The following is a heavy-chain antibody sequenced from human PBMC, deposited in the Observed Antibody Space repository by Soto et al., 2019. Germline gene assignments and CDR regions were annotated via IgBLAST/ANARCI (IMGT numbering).Heavy chain of an antibody. Sequence: GASVKVSCKASGGTFSSYAISWVRQAPGQGLEWMGGIIPIFGTANYAQKFQGRVTITADESTSTAYMELSSLRSEDTAVYYCAREGTTTVTSLGYYFDYWGQGTLVTVSS. V-gene: IGHV1-69*13. CDR2: IIPIFGTA. D-gene: IGHD4-17*01. CDR1: GGTFSSYA. CDR3: AREGTTTVTSLGYYFDY. J-gene: IGHJ4*02.